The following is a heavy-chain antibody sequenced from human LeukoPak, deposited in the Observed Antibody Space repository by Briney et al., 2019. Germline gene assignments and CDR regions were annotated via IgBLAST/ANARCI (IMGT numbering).Heavy chain of an antibody. CDR1: GFTFSNFW. J-gene: IGHJ4*02. CDR3: ARGDDFSGDH. V-gene: IGHV3-7*04. Sequence: GGSLRLSCAVSGFTFSNFWMSWVRQAPGRGLEWVANIHPEGNEKYHVESVKGRFTISRDNAKNSLFLQMNGLRVEDTTVYYCARGDDFSGDHWGQGTLVTVSS. D-gene: IGHD1-1*01. CDR2: IHPEGNEK.